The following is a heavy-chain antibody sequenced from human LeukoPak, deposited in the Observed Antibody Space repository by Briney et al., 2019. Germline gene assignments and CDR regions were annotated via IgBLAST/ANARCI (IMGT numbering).Heavy chain of an antibody. V-gene: IGHV3-7*03. Sequence: GGSLRLSCAASGFTFSSYWMNWARQAPGKGVEWVASINHNGNVNYYVDSVKGRFTISRDNAKNSLYLQMSNLRAEETAVYFCARGGGLDVWGQGATVTVSS. D-gene: IGHD3-16*01. CDR2: INHNGNVN. CDR1: GFTFSSYW. J-gene: IGHJ6*02. CDR3: ARGGGLDV.